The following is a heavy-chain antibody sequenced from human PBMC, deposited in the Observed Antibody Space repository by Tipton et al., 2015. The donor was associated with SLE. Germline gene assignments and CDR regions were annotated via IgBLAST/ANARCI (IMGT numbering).Heavy chain of an antibody. Sequence: TLSLTCTVSGGSISSHYWSWIRQPPGKGLEWIGEINHSGSTNYNPSLKSRVTISVDTSKNQFSLKLSSVTAADTAVYYCAREEVTGTHFDYWGQGTLVTVSS. J-gene: IGHJ4*02. CDR3: AREEVTGTHFDY. CDR2: INHSGST. V-gene: IGHV4-34*01. D-gene: IGHD1-20*01. CDR1: GGSISSHY.